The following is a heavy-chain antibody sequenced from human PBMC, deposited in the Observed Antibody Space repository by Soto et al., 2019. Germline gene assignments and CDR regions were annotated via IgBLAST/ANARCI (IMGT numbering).Heavy chain of an antibody. CDR2: ISYDGSNK. V-gene: IGHV3-30*18. Sequence: GSLRRSCAASGFTFSSYGMHWVRQAPGKGLEWVAVISYDGSNKYYADSVKGRFTISRDNSKNTLYLQMNSLRAEDTAVYYCAKAARNWGQGTLVTVSS. CDR3: AKAARN. D-gene: IGHD6-25*01. J-gene: IGHJ4*02. CDR1: GFTFSSYG.